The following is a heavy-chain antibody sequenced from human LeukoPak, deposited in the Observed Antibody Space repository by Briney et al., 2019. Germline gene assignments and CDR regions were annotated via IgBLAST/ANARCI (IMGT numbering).Heavy chain of an antibody. D-gene: IGHD1-26*01. CDR1: GFTLDDYA. V-gene: IGHV3-9*01. CDR3: AKGGSSGWVDY. CDR2: ISWNSGSI. Sequence: QPGRSLRLSCAASGFTLDDYAMHWVRQAPGKGLEWVSGISWNSGSIGYADSVKGRFTISRDNAKNSLYLQMNSLRAEDTALYHCAKGGSSGWVDYWGQGTLVTVSS. J-gene: IGHJ4*02.